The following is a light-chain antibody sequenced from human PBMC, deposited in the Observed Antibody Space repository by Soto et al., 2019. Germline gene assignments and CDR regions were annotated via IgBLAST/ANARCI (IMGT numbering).Light chain of an antibody. J-gene: IGKJ4*01. Sequence: EIVLTQSPGTLSLSPGERATLSCRASQTISSNSLAWYQQKPGQAPRLLIYGASSRATGIPDRFSGSGSGTDFTLTISRLEPEDFAVYYCQHRSNWPLTFGGGTKVEIK. CDR1: QTISSNS. CDR2: GAS. V-gene: IGKV3D-20*02. CDR3: QHRSNWPLT.